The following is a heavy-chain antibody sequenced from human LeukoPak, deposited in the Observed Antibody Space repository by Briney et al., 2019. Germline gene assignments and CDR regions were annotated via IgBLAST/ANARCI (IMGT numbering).Heavy chain of an antibody. D-gene: IGHD3-10*01. CDR2: IYSGGST. CDR1: GFIFSDYY. J-gene: IGHJ4*02. Sequence: PGGSLRLSCVASGFIFSDYYMSWVRQAPGKGLEWVSVIYSGGSTYYADSVKGRFTISRHNSKNTLYLQMNSLRAEDTAVYYCASSNYYGSGSYPYYFDYWGQGTLVTVSS. V-gene: IGHV3-53*04. CDR3: ASSNYYGSGSYPYYFDY.